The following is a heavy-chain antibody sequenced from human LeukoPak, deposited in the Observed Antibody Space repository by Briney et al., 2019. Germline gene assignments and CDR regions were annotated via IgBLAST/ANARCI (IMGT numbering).Heavy chain of an antibody. CDR2: MNPNSGNT. CDR1: GGTFSSYA. CDR3: ARGTRDCTSASCYNY. D-gene: IGHD2-2*02. V-gene: IGHV1-8*02. J-gene: IGHJ4*02. Sequence: ASVKVSCKASGGTFSSYAISWVRQAAGRGLEWMGWMNPNSGNTGYAQKFQGRVTMTRDTSISTAYMELRSLTSEETAVYYCARGTRDCTSASCYNYWGQGTLVTVSS.